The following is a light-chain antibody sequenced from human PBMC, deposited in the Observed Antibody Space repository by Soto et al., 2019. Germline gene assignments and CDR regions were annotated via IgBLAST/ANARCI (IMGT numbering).Light chain of an antibody. J-gene: IGKJ4*01. CDR3: QQLNNYPLS. CDR1: QSISSW. Sequence: DIQMTQSPSTLSASVGDRVTITCRASQSISSWLAWYQQKPGKAPHLLIYAASTLQTGVPSRFSGSGSGTDFTLTISSLEPEDFATYYCQQLNNYPLSFGGGTKVDIK. V-gene: IGKV1-5*01. CDR2: AAS.